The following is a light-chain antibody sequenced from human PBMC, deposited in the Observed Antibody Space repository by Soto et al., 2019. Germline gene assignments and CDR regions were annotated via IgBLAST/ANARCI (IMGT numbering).Light chain of an antibody. V-gene: IGLV1-47*01. CDR2: RNN. CDR1: SSNIGSNY. CDR3: AAWDDSLSGWV. Sequence: QSVLTQPPSASGTPGQRVTISCSGSSSNIGSNYVYWYQQLPGTAPKLLIYRNNQRPSGVPDRFSGSYSGTSASLAISGLRSEDEADYYCAAWDDSLSGWVFGGGTKVTVL. J-gene: IGLJ3*02.